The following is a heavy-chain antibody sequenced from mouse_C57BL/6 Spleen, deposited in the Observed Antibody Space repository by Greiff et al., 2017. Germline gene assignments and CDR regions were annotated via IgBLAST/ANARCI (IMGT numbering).Heavy chain of an antibody. J-gene: IGHJ3*01. D-gene: IGHD2-4*01. CDR3: TDYDYDAASYAY. CDR2: IDPDTGGT. V-gene: IGHV1-15*01. Sequence: VQLQQSGAELVRPGASVTLSCKASGYTFTDYVMHWVKQTPVHGLEWIGAIDPDTGGTAYNQKFKGKAILTADKSSRTAYMERRSLTSEDSAVYYCTDYDYDAASYAYWGQGTLVTVSA. CDR1: GYTFTDYV.